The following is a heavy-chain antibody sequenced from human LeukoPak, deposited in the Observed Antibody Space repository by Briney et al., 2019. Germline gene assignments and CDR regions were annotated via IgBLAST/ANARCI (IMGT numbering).Heavy chain of an antibody. CDR2: VNPNSGNT. J-gene: IGHJ5*02. Sequence: ASVKVSCKASGYTFTSFDINWVRQATGQGLEWMGWVNPNSGNTGFAQKFQGRVSMTRSTSISTAYMELSSLRSEDTAVYYCARAHCRENMPAADTGCWFDPWDQGTLVTVSS. D-gene: IGHD6-13*01. CDR1: GYTFTSFD. V-gene: IGHV1-8*01. CDR3: ARAHCRENMPAADTGCWFDP.